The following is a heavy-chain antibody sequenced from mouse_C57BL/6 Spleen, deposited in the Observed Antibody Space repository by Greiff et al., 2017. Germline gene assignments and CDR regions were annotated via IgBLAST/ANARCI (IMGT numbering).Heavy chain of an antibody. CDR3: AQGLLASYWYFDV. J-gene: IGHJ1*03. CDR1: GFNIKDYY. Sequence: VQLQQSGAELVKPGASVKLSCTASGFNIKDYYMHWVKQRTEQGLEWIGRIDPEDGETKYAPKFQGKATLTADTSSNTAYLQLSSLTSEDTAVYYCAQGLLASYWYFDVWGTGTTVTVSS. CDR2: IDPEDGET. D-gene: IGHD2-3*01. V-gene: IGHV14-2*01.